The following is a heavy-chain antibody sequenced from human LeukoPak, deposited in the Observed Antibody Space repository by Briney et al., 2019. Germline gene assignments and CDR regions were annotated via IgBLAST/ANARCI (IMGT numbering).Heavy chain of an antibody. CDR3: AKRGVVIRVILVGSYKEAYYFDS. CDR1: GITLSNYG. Sequence: GGSLRLSCAVSGITLSNYGMSWVRKAPGKGLEWVAGMSGSGGGTNYADSVKGRFTVSRDNSKNTLYLQMKSLRAEDTAVYFCAKRGVVIRVILVGSYKEAYYFDSWGQGALVTVSS. J-gene: IGHJ4*02. CDR2: MSGSGGGT. V-gene: IGHV3-23*01. D-gene: IGHD3-22*01.